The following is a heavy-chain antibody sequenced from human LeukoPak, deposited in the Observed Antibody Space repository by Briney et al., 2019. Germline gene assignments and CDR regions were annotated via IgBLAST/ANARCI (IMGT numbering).Heavy chain of an antibody. CDR3: ARGTIAVATLNY. D-gene: IGHD6-19*01. CDR2: IYYTGST. CDR1: GGSISSFY. J-gene: IGHJ4*02. Sequence: SETLSLTCTVSGGSISSFYWSWIRQPPGKGLEWIGYIYYTGSTNYNSSLKSRVTISVDTSKNQFSLKLSSVTAADTAVYYCARGTIAVATLNYWGQGTLVTVSS. V-gene: IGHV4-59*12.